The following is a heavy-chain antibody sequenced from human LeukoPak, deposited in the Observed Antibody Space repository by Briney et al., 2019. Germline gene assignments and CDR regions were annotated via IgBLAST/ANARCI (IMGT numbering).Heavy chain of an antibody. D-gene: IGHD3-16*01. J-gene: IGHJ4*02. Sequence: ASVKVSCKASGYTFTDYYMHWLRQAPGQGLKCMRWINLISRGTNYAQKLKGRVTITRDTSIITTYMELNRLTSDDTAIYYYAKELVAKVGGGGRRGYFDYWGQGTLVTVSS. V-gene: IGHV1-2*02. CDR1: GYTFTDYY. CDR2: INLISRGT. CDR3: AKELVAKVGGGGRRGYFDY.